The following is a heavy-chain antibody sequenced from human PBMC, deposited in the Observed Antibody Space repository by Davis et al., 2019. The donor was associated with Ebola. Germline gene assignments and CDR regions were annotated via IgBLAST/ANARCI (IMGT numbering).Heavy chain of an antibody. CDR2: ISAYNGNT. Sequence: ASVKVSCKASGYAFTSYGISWVRQAPGQGLEWMGWISAYNGNTNYAQKLQGRVTMTTDTSTSTAYMELRSLRSDDTAVYYCARGWWELLRAVYYFDYWGQGTLVTVSS. V-gene: IGHV1-18*01. D-gene: IGHD1-26*01. CDR1: GYAFTSYG. CDR3: ARGWWELLRAVYYFDY. J-gene: IGHJ4*02.